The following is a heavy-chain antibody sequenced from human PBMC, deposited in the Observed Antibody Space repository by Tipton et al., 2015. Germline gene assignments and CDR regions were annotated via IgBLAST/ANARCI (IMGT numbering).Heavy chain of an antibody. J-gene: IGHJ6*02. V-gene: IGHV4-59*01. Sequence: PGLVKPSETLSLTCSVSGDSMSRYFWHWVRQSPGKGLECIGYIYYTGSTHYNPSLKSRVTISVDTSKSQFFLKLSSVTAADTAVYYCARFRYYGSESERGYFHGLDVWGQGTTVTVSS. CDR2: IYYTGST. CDR3: ARFRYYGSESERGYFHGLDV. D-gene: IGHD3-10*01. CDR1: GDSMSRYF.